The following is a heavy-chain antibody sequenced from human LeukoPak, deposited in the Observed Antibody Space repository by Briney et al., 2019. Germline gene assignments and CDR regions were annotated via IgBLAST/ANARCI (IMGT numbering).Heavy chain of an antibody. CDR1: GASISSYY. J-gene: IGHJ4*02. Sequence: MASETLSLTCTVSGASISSYYWSWIRQPTGKGLEWIGYIYYSGSTNYNPYLKSRVTISVDASKNQFSLKLSSVTAADTAVYYCARGGYSGYDPFDYWGQGTLVTVSS. CDR2: IYYSGST. V-gene: IGHV4-59*01. CDR3: ARGGYSGYDPFDY. D-gene: IGHD5-12*01.